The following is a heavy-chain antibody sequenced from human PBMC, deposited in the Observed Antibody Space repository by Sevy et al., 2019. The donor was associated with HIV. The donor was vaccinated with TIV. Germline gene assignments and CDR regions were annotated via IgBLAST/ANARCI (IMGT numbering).Heavy chain of an antibody. J-gene: IGHJ1*01. CDR3: AREDGSRQYFQY. D-gene: IGHD6-13*01. Sequence: GGSLRLSCVASGFTFSSYEMNWVRQAPGKGLEWVSHISNSGSIIYYEDSVKGRFTISRDNAKNSLYLQMNILRAEDTAVYYCAREDGSRQYFQYWGQGTLVTVSS. CDR2: ISNSGSII. CDR1: GFTFSSYE. V-gene: IGHV3-48*03.